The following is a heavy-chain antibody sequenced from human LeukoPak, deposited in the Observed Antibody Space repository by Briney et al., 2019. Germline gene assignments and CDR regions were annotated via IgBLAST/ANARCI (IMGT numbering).Heavy chain of an antibody. CDR3: TRERVTPFMDY. CDR1: GFTFSGYS. CDR2: ISGGSSPT. V-gene: IGHV3-48*01. Sequence: GSLRLSCAASGFTFSGYSMNWVRQAPGKGLEWVSYISGGSSPTHYADSVRGRFTISRDNAKNSLYLQMNSLRAEDTAVYYCTRERVTPFMDYWGRGTLVTVSS. D-gene: IGHD4-23*01. J-gene: IGHJ4*02.